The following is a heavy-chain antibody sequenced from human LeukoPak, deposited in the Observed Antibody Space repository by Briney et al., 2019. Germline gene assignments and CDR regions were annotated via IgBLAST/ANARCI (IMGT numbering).Heavy chain of an antibody. J-gene: IGHJ4*02. CDR2: IRRKANRSAT. CDR3: TNRLPTAPE. V-gene: IGHV3-73*01. D-gene: IGHD4-17*01. Sequence: GRSLRPSCAASGLTLSGSATHWVRQASGKGREWVGRIRRKANRSATAYAASVKGRFPIPRDDSNNAAYLHMNSLKTEDTTVYYWTNRLPTAPEWGQGTLVTVSS. CDR1: GLTLSGSA.